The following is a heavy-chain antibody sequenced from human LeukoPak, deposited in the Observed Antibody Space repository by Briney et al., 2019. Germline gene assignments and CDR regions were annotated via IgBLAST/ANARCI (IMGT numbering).Heavy chain of an antibody. CDR1: GFTSSSYW. J-gene: IGHJ4*02. V-gene: IGHV3-23*01. D-gene: IGHD1-26*01. Sequence: GGSLRLSCAFSGFTSSSYWMTWVRQAPGKGLEWVSAISGSGGSTYYADSVKGRFTISRDNSKNTLYLQMNSLRAEDTAVYYCAKQNGWDFDYWGQGALVTVSS. CDR2: ISGSGGST. CDR3: AKQNGWDFDY.